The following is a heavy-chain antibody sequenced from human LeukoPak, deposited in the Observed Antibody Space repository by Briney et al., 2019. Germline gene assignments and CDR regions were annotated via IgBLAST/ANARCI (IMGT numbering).Heavy chain of an antibody. V-gene: IGHV3-7*01. CDR3: ARTLGAPIYGMDV. CDR1: GFTFSSYW. CDR2: IKQDGSEK. J-gene: IGHJ6*02. Sequence: GGSLRLSCAASGFTFSSYWMSWVRQAPGKGLEWVANIKQDGSEKYYVDSVKGRFTISRDNAKNSLYLQMNSLRAEDTAVNYCARTLGAPIYGMDVWGQGTTVTVSS. D-gene: IGHD1-26*01.